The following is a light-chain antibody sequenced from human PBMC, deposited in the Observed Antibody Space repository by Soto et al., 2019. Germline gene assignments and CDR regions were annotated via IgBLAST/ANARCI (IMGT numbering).Light chain of an antibody. CDR1: KRVSSY. Sequence: EILLTQYPATLSLSPGERATLACRASKRVSSYLAWYQQKPGQAPRLLIYDASNRATGLPARVRGRGEGAGVTPPRSSLRPEAVEVEACLQRSHSLITFGGGTRLEIK. V-gene: IGKV3-11*01. J-gene: IGKJ5*01. CDR3: LQRSHSLIT. CDR2: DAS.